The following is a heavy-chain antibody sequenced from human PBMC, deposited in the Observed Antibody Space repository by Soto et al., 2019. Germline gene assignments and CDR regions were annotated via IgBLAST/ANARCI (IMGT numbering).Heavy chain of an antibody. J-gene: IGHJ6*02. CDR3: AIVKTAAYYYSYSGMDV. V-gene: IGHV3-7*03. Sequence: GGSLRLSCAACGFTFSRYWMSWVRQAPGKWLEWVANIKQDGSEKYYVDSVKGRFTISRDNAKNSLYLQMNSLRAEDTAVYYCAIVKTAAYYYSYSGMDVWGHGXTVTVYS. D-gene: IGHD6-25*01. CDR1: GFTFSRYW. CDR2: IKQDGSEK.